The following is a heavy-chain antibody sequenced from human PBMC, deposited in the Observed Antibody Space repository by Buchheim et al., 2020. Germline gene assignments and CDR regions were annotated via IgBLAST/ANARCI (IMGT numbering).Heavy chain of an antibody. D-gene: IGHD6-19*01. Sequence: EVQLVESGGGLVQPGGSLRLSCAASGFTFSSYWMHWVRQAPGKGLVWVSRINSVGISTSYADPVKGRFTISRDNAKNPLDLQMNSLRAEDTAVYYCARAGPYSSGWRSGVGIDYWSQGTL. V-gene: IGHV3-74*01. CDR3: ARAGPYSSGWRSGVGIDY. J-gene: IGHJ4*02. CDR2: INSVGIST. CDR1: GFTFSSYW.